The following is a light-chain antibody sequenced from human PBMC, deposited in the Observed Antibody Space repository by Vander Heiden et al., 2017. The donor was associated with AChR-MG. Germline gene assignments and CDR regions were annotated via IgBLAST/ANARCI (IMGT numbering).Light chain of an antibody. J-gene: IGKJ4*01. CDR1: QSISSY. Sequence: DIQMTQSPSSLSASVGDRVTITCRASQSISSYLNWYQQKPGKAPKLLIYAASSLQSGVPSRFSGSGSGTDFTLTISSLQPEDFATYYCQQSYSTPPLLTFGGETKVEIK. CDR3: QQSYSTPPLLT. CDR2: AAS. V-gene: IGKV1-39*01.